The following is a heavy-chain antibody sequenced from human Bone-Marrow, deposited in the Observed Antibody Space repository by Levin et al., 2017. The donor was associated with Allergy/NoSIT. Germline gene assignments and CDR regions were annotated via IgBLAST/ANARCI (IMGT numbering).Heavy chain of an antibody. D-gene: IGHD3-10*01. V-gene: IGHV3-30*18. Sequence: GGSLRLSCAASGFTFSNYGMHWVRHTPGQGLEWVAGISNDGIHKSYIDSVKGRFTISRDNSKGTLDLQMNSLRREDTAMYYCVKESGPYRHFDSWGQGTLLTVSS. CDR1: GFTFSNYG. CDR3: VKESGPYRHFDS. J-gene: IGHJ4*02. CDR2: ISNDGIHK.